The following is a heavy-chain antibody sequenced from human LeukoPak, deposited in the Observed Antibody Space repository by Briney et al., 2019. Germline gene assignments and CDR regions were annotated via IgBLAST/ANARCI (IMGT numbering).Heavy chain of an antibody. CDR1: GGTFSSYA. J-gene: IGHJ4*02. D-gene: IGHD4-23*01. V-gene: IGHV1-69*13. CDR3: ARVLVYGGNGPFDY. CDR2: IIPIFGTA. Sequence: GASVKVSCKASGGTFSSYAISWVRQAPGQGLEWMGGIIPIFGTANYAQKFQGRVTITADESTSTAYMELSSLRSEDTAVYYCARVLVYGGNGPFDYWGQGTLVTVSS.